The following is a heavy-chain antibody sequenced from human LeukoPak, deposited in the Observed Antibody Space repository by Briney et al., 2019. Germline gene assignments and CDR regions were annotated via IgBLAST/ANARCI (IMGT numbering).Heavy chain of an antibody. J-gene: IGHJ4*02. CDR3: ARDRITMVRGPSGPDY. V-gene: IGHV3-11*01. Sequence: GGSLRLSCAASGFTFSDYYMSWIRQAPGKGLEWVSYISSSGSTIYYADSVKGRFTISRDNAKHSLYLQMNSLRAEDTAVYYCARDRITMVRGPSGPDYWGQGTLVTVSS. D-gene: IGHD3-10*01. CDR1: GFTFSDYY. CDR2: ISSSGSTI.